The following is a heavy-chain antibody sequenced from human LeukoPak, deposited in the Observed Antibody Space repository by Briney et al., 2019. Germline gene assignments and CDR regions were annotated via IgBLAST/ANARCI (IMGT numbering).Heavy chain of an antibody. CDR1: GFTFTSSA. J-gene: IGHJ4*02. Sequence: SVKVSCKASGFTFTSSAMQWVRQARGQRLEWIGWIVVGSGNTNYAQKFQERVTITRDMSTSTAYMELSSLRSEDTAEYYCAAWSIGGATQSPFDYWGQGTLVTVSS. CDR2: IVVGSGNT. V-gene: IGHV1-58*02. D-gene: IGHD1-26*01. CDR3: AAWSIGGATQSPFDY.